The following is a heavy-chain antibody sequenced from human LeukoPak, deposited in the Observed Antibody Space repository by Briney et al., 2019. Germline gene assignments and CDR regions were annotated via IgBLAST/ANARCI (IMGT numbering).Heavy chain of an antibody. CDR2: IYTSGCT. CDR3: ARDRDIFTPAPFDY. V-gene: IGHV4-4*07. J-gene: IGHJ4*02. Sequence: SETLSLTCTVSGGSIRGYYWSWIRQPAGRGLEWIGRIYTSGCTNYNPSLKSRVTVSVDTAKNQDSLTLSSVTAADTAVYYCARDRDIFTPAPFDYWGQGILVSVSS. D-gene: IGHD2-15*01. CDR1: GGSIRGYY.